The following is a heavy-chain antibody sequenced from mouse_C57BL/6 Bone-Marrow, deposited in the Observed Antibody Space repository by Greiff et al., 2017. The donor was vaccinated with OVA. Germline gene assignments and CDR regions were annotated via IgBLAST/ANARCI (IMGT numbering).Heavy chain of an antibody. D-gene: IGHD2-2*01. J-gene: IGHJ2*01. CDR1: GFNIKDDY. CDR3: TMVTHFDY. V-gene: IGHV14-4*01. Sequence: VQLQQSGAELVRPGASVKLSCTASGFNIKDDYMHWVKQRPEQGLEWIGWIDPENGDTEYASKFQGKATITADTSSNTAYLQLSSLTSEDTAVYYCTMVTHFDYWGQGTTLTVSS. CDR2: IDPENGDT.